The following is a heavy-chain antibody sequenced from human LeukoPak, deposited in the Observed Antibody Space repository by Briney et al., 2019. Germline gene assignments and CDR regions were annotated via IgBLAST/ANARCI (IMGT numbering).Heavy chain of an antibody. CDR2: ISSSSSYI. Sequence: PGGSLRLSCAASGFTSISYSMNWVRQAPGKGLEWVSSISSSSSYIYYADSVKGRFTISRDNAKNSLYLQMNSLRAEDTAVYYCARDRGGYCSGGSCYTYFDYWGQGTLVTVSS. V-gene: IGHV3-21*01. CDR3: ARDRGGYCSGGSCYTYFDY. J-gene: IGHJ4*02. D-gene: IGHD2-15*01. CDR1: GFTSISYS.